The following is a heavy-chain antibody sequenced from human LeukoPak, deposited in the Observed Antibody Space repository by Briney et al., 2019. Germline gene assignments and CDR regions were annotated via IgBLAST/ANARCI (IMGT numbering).Heavy chain of an antibody. V-gene: IGHV4-59*01. D-gene: IGHD6-13*01. Sequence: PSETLSLTCTVSGGSISSYYWSWIRQTPGKGLEWIGYIYYSGSTNYNPSLKSRVTISVDTSKNQFSLKLSSVTAADTAVYYCARASSSWSGVFDYWGQGTLVTVSS. J-gene: IGHJ4*02. CDR3: ARASSSWSGVFDY. CDR2: IYYSGST. CDR1: GGSISSYY.